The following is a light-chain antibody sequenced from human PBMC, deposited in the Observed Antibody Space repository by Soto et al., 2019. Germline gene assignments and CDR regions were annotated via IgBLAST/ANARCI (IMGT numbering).Light chain of an antibody. CDR1: SSDVATYNY. J-gene: IGLJ3*02. V-gene: IGLV2-14*01. CDR3: CSYAASSALWV. Sequence: QSALTQPASLSGSPGQSITISCTGISSDVATYNYVSWYQQHPGKAPKLIIYEVRNRPSGVSDRFSGSKSGDTASLTISGLQAEDEANYYCCSYAASSALWVFGGGTKLTVL. CDR2: EVR.